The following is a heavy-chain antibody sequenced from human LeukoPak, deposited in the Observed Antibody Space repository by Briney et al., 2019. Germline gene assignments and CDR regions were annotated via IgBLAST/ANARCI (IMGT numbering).Heavy chain of an antibody. J-gene: IGHJ3*02. CDR3: ASLRTRSVPFDI. CDR2: INTDGSRT. V-gene: IGHV3-74*03. Sequence: PGGSLRLSCAASGFTLSSYWMYWVRQAPGKGLLWVSTINTDGSRTLYADSVKGRFTISRDNAKNTLSLQMNSLSAEDTAVYYCASLRTRSVPFDIWGQGTVVTVSS. CDR1: GFTLSSYW. D-gene: IGHD3-10*02.